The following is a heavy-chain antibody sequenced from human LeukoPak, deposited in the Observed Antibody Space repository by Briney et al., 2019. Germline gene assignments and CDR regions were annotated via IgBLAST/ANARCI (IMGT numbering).Heavy chain of an antibody. D-gene: IGHD3-9*01. Sequence: GGSLNLSVPASEFIFRNYAMSWVGQPPGKGRDGVSAITGIGDTTYYADSVKGRFTISRDNSKNTLYVEMNTLRAEDTAVYYCAKWGDYDILTGYYVSDFWGQGTLVTVSS. J-gene: IGHJ4*02. CDR3: AKWGDYDILTGYYVSDF. CDR2: ITGIGDTT. CDR1: EFIFRNYA. V-gene: IGHV3-23*01.